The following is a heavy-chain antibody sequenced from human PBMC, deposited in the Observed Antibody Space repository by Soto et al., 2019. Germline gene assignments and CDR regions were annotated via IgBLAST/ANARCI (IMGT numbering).Heavy chain of an antibody. V-gene: IGHV4-39*01. CDR3: ARQLLRYYYYMDV. CDR1: GGSISSSSYY. J-gene: IGHJ6*03. D-gene: IGHD1-26*01. CDR2: IYYSGST. Sequence: QLQLQESGPGLVKPSETLSLTCTVSGGSISSSSYYWGWIRQPPGKGLEWIGSIYYSGSTYYNPSLKSRVTISVDTSKNQFSLKLSSVTAADTAVYYCARQLLRYYYYMDVWGKGTTVTVSS.